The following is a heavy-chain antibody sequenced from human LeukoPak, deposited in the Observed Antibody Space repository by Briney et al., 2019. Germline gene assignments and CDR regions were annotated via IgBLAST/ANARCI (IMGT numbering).Heavy chain of an antibody. CDR1: GFTFGDYA. Sequence: GGSLRLSCTASGFTFGDYAMGWARQAPGKGLEWVSAISGSGGSTYYADSVKGRFTISRDNSKNTLYLQMNSLRAEDTAVYYCAKVSRYYYGSGDWGQGTLVTVSS. CDR3: AKVSRYYYGSGD. D-gene: IGHD3-10*01. CDR2: ISGSGGST. J-gene: IGHJ4*02. V-gene: IGHV3-23*01.